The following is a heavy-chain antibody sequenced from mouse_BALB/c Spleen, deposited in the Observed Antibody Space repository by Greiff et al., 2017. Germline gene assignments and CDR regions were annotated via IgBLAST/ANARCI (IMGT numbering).Heavy chain of an antibody. CDR1: GFTFSSFG. J-gene: IGHJ2*01. D-gene: IGHD2-14*01. Sequence: EVQRVESGGGLVQPGGSRKLSCAASGFTFSSFGMHWVRQAPEKGLEWVAYISSGSSTIYYADTVKGRFTISRDNPKNTLFLQMTSLRSEDTAMYYCARSSRYDYFDYWGQGTTLTVSS. V-gene: IGHV5-17*02. CDR2: ISSGSSTI. CDR3: ARSSRYDYFDY.